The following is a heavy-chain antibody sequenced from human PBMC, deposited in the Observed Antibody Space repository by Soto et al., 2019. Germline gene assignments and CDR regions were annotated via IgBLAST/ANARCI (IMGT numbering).Heavy chain of an antibody. J-gene: IGHJ4*02. D-gene: IGHD5-12*01. CDR2: IYHSGST. Sequence: SETLSLTCAVSGGSISSGGYSWSWIRQPPGKGLEWIGYIYHSGSTYYNPSLKSRVTISVDRSKNQFSLKLSSVTAADTAVYYCARGAVATNLDYWGQGTLVTVSS. CDR1: GGSISSGGYS. V-gene: IGHV4-30-2*01. CDR3: ARGAVATNLDY.